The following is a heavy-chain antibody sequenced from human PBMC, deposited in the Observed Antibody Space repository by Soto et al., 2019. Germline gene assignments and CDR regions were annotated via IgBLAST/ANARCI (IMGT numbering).Heavy chain of an antibody. CDR1: GGSISSYY. J-gene: IGHJ4*02. D-gene: IGHD3-22*01. Sequence: SETLSLTCTVSGGSISSYYWSWIRQPPGKGLEWIGYIYYSGSTNYNPSLKSRVTISVDTSKNQFSLKLSSVTAADTAVYYCARGLPYYYDSSGYPLCYWGQGTLVTVS. CDR3: ARGLPYYYDSSGYPLCY. V-gene: IGHV4-59*01. CDR2: IYYSGST.